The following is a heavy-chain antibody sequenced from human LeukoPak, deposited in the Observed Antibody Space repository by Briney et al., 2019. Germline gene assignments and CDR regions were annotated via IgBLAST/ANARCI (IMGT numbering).Heavy chain of an antibody. V-gene: IGHV3-11*01. CDR2: ISRGASTI. J-gene: IGHJ4*02. D-gene: IGHD6-19*01. CDR1: GFTFSDHY. Sequence: PGGSLRLSCAASGFTFSDHYMSWIRQAPGKGLEWVSYISRGASTIYYADSVKGRFTISRDNSKNSLYLQMDSLRAEDTALYYCARGGNNSGWNAYFDHWGQGSLVTVSS. CDR3: ARGGNNSGWNAYFDH.